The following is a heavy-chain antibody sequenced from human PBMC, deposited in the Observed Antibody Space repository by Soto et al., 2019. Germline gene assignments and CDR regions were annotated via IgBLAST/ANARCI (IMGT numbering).Heavy chain of an antibody. J-gene: IGHJ5*02. D-gene: IGHD2-15*01. CDR2: INSDGSST. CDR1: GFTFSSYW. CDR3: ARVPYCSGGSCYSWFDP. Sequence: EVQLVESGGGLVQPGGSLRLSCAASGFTFSSYWMHWVRQAPGKGLVWVSRINSDGSSTNYADSVKGRSTISRDNAKNTLYLQMNSLRADGPAVYYCARVPYCSGGSCYSWFDPWGQGTLVTVSS. V-gene: IGHV3-74*01.